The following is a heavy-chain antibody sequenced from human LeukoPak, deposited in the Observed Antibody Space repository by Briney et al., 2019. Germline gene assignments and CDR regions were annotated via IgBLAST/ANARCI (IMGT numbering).Heavy chain of an antibody. V-gene: IGHV3-23*01. CDR1: GFTFSNAW. Sequence: GGSLRLSCAASGFTFSNAWMSWVRQAPGKGLEWVSAISGSGGSTYYADSVKGRFTISRDNSKNTLYLQMNSLRAEDTAVYYCARRCSSTSCYSDYWGQGTLVTVSS. D-gene: IGHD2-2*01. J-gene: IGHJ4*02. CDR3: ARRCSSTSCYSDY. CDR2: ISGSGGST.